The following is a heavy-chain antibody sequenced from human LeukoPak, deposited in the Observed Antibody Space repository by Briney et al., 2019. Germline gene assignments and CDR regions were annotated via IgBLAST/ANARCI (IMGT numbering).Heavy chain of an antibody. CDR1: GGSISSGDYY. J-gene: IGHJ4*02. V-gene: IGHV4-30-4*02. CDR3: ARAQLGGTFDY. D-gene: IGHD7-27*01. Sequence: PSETLSLTCTVSGGSISSGDYYWSWIRQPPGKGLEWIGYIYYSGSPYYNPSLKSRVTISVDTSKNQFSLKLRFVTAADTAVYYCARAQLGGTFDYWGQGTLVTVSS. CDR2: IYYSGSP.